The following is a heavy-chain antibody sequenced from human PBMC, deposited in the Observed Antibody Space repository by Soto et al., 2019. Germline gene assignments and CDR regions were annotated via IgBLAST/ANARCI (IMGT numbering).Heavy chain of an antibody. CDR1: GFTFSSYG. CDR2: ISYDGSNK. J-gene: IGHJ4*02. CDR3: ARDGWLLDY. Sequence: QVQLVESGGGVVQPGRSLSLSCAASGFTFSSYGMHWVRQAPGKGLEWVAVISYDGSNKYYADSVKGRFTISRDNSKNTLYLQMNSLRAQDTDVYYCARDGWLLDYWGQGTLVTVSS. V-gene: IGHV3-30*03. D-gene: IGHD6-19*01.